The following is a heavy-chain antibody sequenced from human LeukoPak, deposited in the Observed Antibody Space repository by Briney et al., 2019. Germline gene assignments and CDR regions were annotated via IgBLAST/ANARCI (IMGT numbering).Heavy chain of an antibody. J-gene: IGHJ4*02. Sequence: SETLSLTCTVSGGSISSYYCSWIRQPAGKVLEWIGRIYTSGSTNYNPSLKSRVTMSVDTSKNQFSLKLSSVTAADTAVYYCAREGIVATISYWGQGTLVTVSS. CDR2: IYTSGST. D-gene: IGHD5-12*01. CDR1: GGSISSYY. CDR3: AREGIVATISY. V-gene: IGHV4-4*07.